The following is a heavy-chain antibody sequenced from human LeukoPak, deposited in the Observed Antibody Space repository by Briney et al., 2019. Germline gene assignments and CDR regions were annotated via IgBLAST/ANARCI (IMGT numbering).Heavy chain of an antibody. V-gene: IGHV1-46*01. Sequence: ASVKVSCKAFGYTFTSYYMHWVRQDPGQGLEWMGIINPSGGSTSYAQKFQGRVTMTTDTSTSTAYMELRSLRSDDTAVYYCARRDYYGSGSYYGHWGQGTLVTVSS. CDR2: INPSGGST. D-gene: IGHD3-10*01. CDR1: GYTFTSYY. CDR3: ARRDYYGSGSYYGH. J-gene: IGHJ4*02.